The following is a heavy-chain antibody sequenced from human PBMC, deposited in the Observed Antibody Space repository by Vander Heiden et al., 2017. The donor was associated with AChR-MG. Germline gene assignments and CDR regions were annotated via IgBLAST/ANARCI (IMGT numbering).Heavy chain of an antibody. CDR3: ARTHTAMYYFDY. CDR2: ISSSSSTI. D-gene: IGHD5-18*01. CDR1: GFPCSSYG. Sequence: EVQLVESGGGLVQPGGSLRLSCAAAGFPCSSYGMNWVRQAPGKGLEWVSYISSSSSTIYYADSVKGRFTISRDNAKNSLYLQMNSLRAEDTAVYYCARTHTAMYYFDYWGQGTLVTVSS. V-gene: IGHV3-48*01. J-gene: IGHJ4*02.